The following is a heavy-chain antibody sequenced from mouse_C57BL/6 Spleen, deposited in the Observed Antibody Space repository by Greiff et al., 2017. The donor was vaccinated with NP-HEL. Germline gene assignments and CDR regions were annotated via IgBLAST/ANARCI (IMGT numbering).Heavy chain of an antibody. Sequence: QVQLKQPGAELVKPGASVQMSCKASGYTFTRYWITWVKQRPGQGLEWIGDIYPGSGSTNYNEKFKSKATLTVDTSSSTAYMQLSSLISEDSAVYYSARERVATGDYWGQGTSVTVSS. CDR2: IYPGSGST. CDR3: ARERVATGDY. J-gene: IGHJ4*01. D-gene: IGHD1-1*02. V-gene: IGHV1-55*01. CDR1: GYTFTRYW.